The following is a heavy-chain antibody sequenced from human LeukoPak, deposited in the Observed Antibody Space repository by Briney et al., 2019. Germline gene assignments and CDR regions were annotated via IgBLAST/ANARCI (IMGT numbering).Heavy chain of an antibody. D-gene: IGHD5-18*01. CDR3: ARLGIHVVTAMVLYYFDY. CDR2: IYYSGST. J-gene: IGHJ4*02. Sequence: SSETLSLTCTVSGGSISSSSYYWGWIRQPPGKGLEWIGSIYYSGSTYYNPSLKSRVTISVDTSKNQFSLKLSSVTAADTAVYYCARLGIHVVTAMVLYYFDYWGQGTLVTVSS. CDR1: GGSISSSSYY. V-gene: IGHV4-39*01.